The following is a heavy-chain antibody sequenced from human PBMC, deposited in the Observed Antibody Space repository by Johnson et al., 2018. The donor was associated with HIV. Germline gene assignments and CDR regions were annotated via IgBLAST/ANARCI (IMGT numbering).Heavy chain of an antibody. J-gene: IGHJ3*02. CDR1: GFTFSDYY. CDR2: ISGSTIMI. D-gene: IGHD2-21*01. CDR3: ARARARVTFDI. Sequence: QVQLVESGGGLVKPGGSLRLSCTASGFTFSDYYMSWISQAPGKGLEWVSYISGSTIMINYANSVKGRFTISRDNARKSMYLQMNSLRAEDTAVYYCARARARVTFDIWGQGTMVTVSS. V-gene: IGHV3-11*01.